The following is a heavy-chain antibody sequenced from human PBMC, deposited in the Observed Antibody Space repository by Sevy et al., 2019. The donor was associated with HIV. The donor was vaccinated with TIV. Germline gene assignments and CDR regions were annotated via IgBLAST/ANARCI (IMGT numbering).Heavy chain of an antibody. CDR3: AKGGGGHYDPDEIGYYFYYYNMDV. Sequence: GGSLRLSCAVSGFSFDSYGMTWVRQAPGKGLEWVSGISGSGTRTYYADSVKGRFIISRDNSKNTLYLEMNSVRSDDTAIYYCAKGGGGHYDPDEIGYYFYYYNMDVWGKGTTVTVSS. V-gene: IGHV3-23*01. D-gene: IGHD3-22*01. J-gene: IGHJ6*03. CDR1: GFSFDSYG. CDR2: ISGSGTRT.